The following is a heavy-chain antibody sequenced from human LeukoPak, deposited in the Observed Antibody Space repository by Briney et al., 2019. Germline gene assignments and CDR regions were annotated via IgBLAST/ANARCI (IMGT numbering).Heavy chain of an antibody. CDR2: INSSGSTI. Sequence: PGGSLSLSCSASGFPFSDYYMSWIRQAPGKGLEWVSYINSSGSTIYYADSTKGRFTISRDNAKNSLYLQMNILRAEDTAVYYCARDNSEQLWSFDYWGQGTLVTVSS. J-gene: IGHJ4*02. D-gene: IGHD5-18*01. CDR1: GFPFSDYY. V-gene: IGHV3-11*04. CDR3: ARDNSEQLWSFDY.